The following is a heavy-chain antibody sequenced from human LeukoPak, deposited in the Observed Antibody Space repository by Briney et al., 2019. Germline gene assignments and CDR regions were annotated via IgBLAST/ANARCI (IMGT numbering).Heavy chain of an antibody. D-gene: IGHD2-2*01. CDR1: GGTFSSYA. CDR3: ASFPRGSRRGYCSSTSCQMHVY. V-gene: IGHV1-69*05. J-gene: IGHJ4*02. Sequence: GASVKVSCKASGGTFSSYAISWVRQAPGQGLEWMGGIIPILGTANYAQKFQGRVTITTDESTSTAYMELSSLRSEDTAVYYCASFPRGSRRGYCSSTSCQMHVYWGQGTLVTVSS. CDR2: IIPILGTA.